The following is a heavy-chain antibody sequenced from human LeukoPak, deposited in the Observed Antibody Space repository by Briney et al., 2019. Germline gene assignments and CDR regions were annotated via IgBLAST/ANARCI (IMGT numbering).Heavy chain of an antibody. CDR1: GFTFNNYA. CDR3: AKAPSLGTMIGPHFDY. J-gene: IGHJ4*02. D-gene: IGHD3-22*01. Sequence: GGSLRLSCAASGFTFNNYAMSWVRQAPGKGLEWVSGIGSSGDNTYYADSVKGRFTMSRDNSKDTLYLQMNSLRAEDTAVYFCAKAPSLGTMIGPHFDYWGQGTLVTVSS. V-gene: IGHV3-23*01. CDR2: IGSSGDNT.